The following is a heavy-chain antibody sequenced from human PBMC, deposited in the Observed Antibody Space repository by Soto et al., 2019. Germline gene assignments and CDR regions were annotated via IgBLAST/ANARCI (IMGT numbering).Heavy chain of an antibody. CDR2: IYTRGST. Sequence: QVQLQESGPGLVKPSETLSLTCTVSGGSISSYYWSWIRQPAGKGLEWMGRIYTRGSTNYNPSLRSRVTVSVDPSKNQFSLKLSSVTAADTAVYYCARDRAEYSSSWYLVYWFAPWGQGTLVTVSS. V-gene: IGHV4-4*07. CDR3: ARDRAEYSSSWYLVYWFAP. CDR1: GGSISSYY. D-gene: IGHD6-13*01. J-gene: IGHJ5*02.